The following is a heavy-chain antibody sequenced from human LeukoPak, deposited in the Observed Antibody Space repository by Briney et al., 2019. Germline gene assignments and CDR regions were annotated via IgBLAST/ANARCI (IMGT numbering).Heavy chain of an antibody. Sequence: PGRSLRLSCAASGFTFCSYGMHWVRQAPGKGLEWVAVLWYDGSYKYYADSVKGRFTISRDNSKKTLYLQMNSLRAEDTAVYYCARGSDYYGSGSYYLFDYWGQGTLVTVSS. CDR3: ARGSDYYGSGSYYLFDY. CDR2: LWYDGSYK. D-gene: IGHD3-10*01. J-gene: IGHJ4*02. V-gene: IGHV3-33*01. CDR1: GFTFCSYG.